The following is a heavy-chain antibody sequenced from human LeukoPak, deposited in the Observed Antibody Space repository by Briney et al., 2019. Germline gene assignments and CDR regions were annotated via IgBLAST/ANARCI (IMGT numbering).Heavy chain of an antibody. CDR2: ISSDGGTK. Sequence: PGGSLRLSCAASGFTFSTYGMHWVRQAPGKGLEWVAVISSDGGTKYYADSVKGRFTISRDNSKNTLYVQMNSLGPDDTAVYYCAKDLFDYWGQGTLVSVPA. J-gene: IGHJ4*02. CDR1: GFTFSTYG. V-gene: IGHV3-30*18. CDR3: AKDLFDY.